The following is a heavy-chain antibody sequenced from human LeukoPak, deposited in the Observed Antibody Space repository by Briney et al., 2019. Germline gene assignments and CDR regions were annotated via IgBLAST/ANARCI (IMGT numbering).Heavy chain of an antibody. D-gene: IGHD6-19*01. CDR1: GYTSTSYG. CDR2: ISAYNGNT. V-gene: IGHV1-18*01. J-gene: IGHJ4*02. Sequence: GASVKVSCKASGYTSTSYGISWVRQAPGQGLEWMGWISAYNGNTNYAQKVHGRVTMTRDTSTCTAYMELRSLRSDDTAVYYCASSYTSGWEFDYWGQGTLVTVSS. CDR3: ASSYTSGWEFDY.